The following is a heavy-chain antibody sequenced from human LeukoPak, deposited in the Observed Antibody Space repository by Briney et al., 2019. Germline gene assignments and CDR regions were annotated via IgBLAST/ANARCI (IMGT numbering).Heavy chain of an antibody. CDR3: ARAYSSSWPDSAEYFQH. CDR1: GFTFSSYS. J-gene: IGHJ1*01. CDR2: IKQDGSEK. V-gene: IGHV3-7*04. D-gene: IGHD6-13*01. Sequence: PGGSLRLSCAASGFTFSSYSMNWVRQAPGKGLEWVANIKQDGSEKYYVDSAKGRFTISRDNAKNSLYLQMNSLRAEDTAVYYCARAYSSSWPDSAEYFQHWGQGTLVTVSS.